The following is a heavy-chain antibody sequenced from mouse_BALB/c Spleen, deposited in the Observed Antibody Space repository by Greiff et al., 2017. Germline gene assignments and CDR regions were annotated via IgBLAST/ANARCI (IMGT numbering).Heavy chain of an antibody. CDR2: INPYNGGT. Sequence: EVKLQESGPELVKPGASMKISCKASGYSFTGYTMNWVKQSHGKNLEWIGLINPYNGGTSYNQKFKGKATLTVDKSSSTAYMELLSLTSEDSAVYYCARAYRYDGGRFDYWGQGTTLTVSS. V-gene: IGHV1-18*01. J-gene: IGHJ2*01. CDR3: ARAYRYDGGRFDY. D-gene: IGHD2-14*01. CDR1: GYSFTGYT.